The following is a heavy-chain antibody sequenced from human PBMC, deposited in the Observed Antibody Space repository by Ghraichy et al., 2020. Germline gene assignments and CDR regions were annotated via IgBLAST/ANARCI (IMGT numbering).Heavy chain of an antibody. Sequence: ASVKVSCKASGYTFITYGINWVRQAPGQGLEWMGWISAYNGNTNYAQKLQGRVTMTTDTSTNTAYIELRSLRSDDTAVYYCARDPNFGDYVGFFDYWGQGTLVTVSS. V-gene: IGHV1-18*01. D-gene: IGHD4-17*01. CDR3: ARDPNFGDYVGFFDY. J-gene: IGHJ4*02. CDR1: GYTFITYG. CDR2: ISAYNGNT.